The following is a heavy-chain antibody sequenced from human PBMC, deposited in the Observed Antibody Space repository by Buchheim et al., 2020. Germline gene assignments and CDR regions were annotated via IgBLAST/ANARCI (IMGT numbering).Heavy chain of an antibody. V-gene: IGHV3-30*18. Sequence: QVQLVESGGGVVQPGRSLRLSCAASGFTFSSYGMHWVRQAPGKGLEWVAVISYDGSNKYYADSVQGRFTISRDNSKNTLYLQMNSLGAEDTAVYYCAKDPCVAAAGTCYYYYYGMDVWGQGTT. J-gene: IGHJ6*02. CDR1: GFTFSSYG. CDR3: AKDPCVAAAGTCYYYYYGMDV. CDR2: ISYDGSNK. D-gene: IGHD6-13*01.